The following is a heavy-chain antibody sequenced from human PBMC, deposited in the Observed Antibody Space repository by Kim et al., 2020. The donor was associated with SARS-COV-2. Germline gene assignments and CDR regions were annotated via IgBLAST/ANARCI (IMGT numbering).Heavy chain of an antibody. D-gene: IGHD6-19*01. CDR3: ARQEGYSSGWTDY. Sequence: SSPSFQGQVTISADKSISTAYLQWSSLKASDTAMYYCARQEGYSSGWTDYWGQGTLVTVSS. V-gene: IGHV5-51*01. J-gene: IGHJ4*02.